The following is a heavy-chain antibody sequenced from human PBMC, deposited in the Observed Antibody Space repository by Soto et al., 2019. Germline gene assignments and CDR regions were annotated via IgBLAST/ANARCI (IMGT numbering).Heavy chain of an antibody. CDR2: IYYSGST. Sequence: QLLESGPGLVKPSETLSLTCTVSGGSISSSSYYWGWIRQPPGRGLEWIGSIYYSGSTYYNPSLKSRVTISVDTSKNQFSLKLSSVTAADTAVYYCARLEGTTIFGVVKGNYYYYGMDVWGQGTTVTVSS. CDR3: ARLEGTTIFGVVKGNYYYYGMDV. D-gene: IGHD3-3*01. CDR1: GGSISSSSYY. J-gene: IGHJ6*02. V-gene: IGHV4-39*01.